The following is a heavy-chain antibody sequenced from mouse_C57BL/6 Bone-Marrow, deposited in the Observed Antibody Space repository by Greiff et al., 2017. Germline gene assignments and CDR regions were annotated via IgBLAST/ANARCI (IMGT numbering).Heavy chain of an antibody. CDR2: IYPSDSET. CDR1: GYTFTSYW. Sequence: QVQLQQPGAELVRPGSSVKLSCKASGYTFTSYWMDWVKQRPGQGLEWIGNIYPSDSETHYNQKFKDKATLTVDKSSSTAYMQLSSLTSEDSAVXYCARGTWSLYYFDYWGQGTTLTVSS. V-gene: IGHV1-61*01. J-gene: IGHJ2*01. CDR3: ARGTWSLYYFDY.